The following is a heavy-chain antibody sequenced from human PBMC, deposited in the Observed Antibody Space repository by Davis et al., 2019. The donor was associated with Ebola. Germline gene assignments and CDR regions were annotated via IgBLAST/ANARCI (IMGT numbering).Heavy chain of an antibody. D-gene: IGHD6-6*01. Sequence: AASVKVSCKASGYTFTGYYMHWVRQAPGQGLEWMGRINPNSGGTNYAQKFQGRVTMTRDTSISTAYMELSRLRSDDTAVYYCAKVPHRHQGGQLRYYYYGMDVWGKGTTVTVSS. CDR3: AKVPHRHQGGQLRYYYYGMDV. J-gene: IGHJ6*04. V-gene: IGHV1-2*06. CDR2: INPNSGGT. CDR1: GYTFTGYY.